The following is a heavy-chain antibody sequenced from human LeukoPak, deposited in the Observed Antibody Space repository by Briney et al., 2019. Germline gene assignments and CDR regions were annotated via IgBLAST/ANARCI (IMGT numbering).Heavy chain of an antibody. CDR2: ISGSGGST. V-gene: IGHV3-23*01. J-gene: IGHJ3*02. CDR1: GFAFSSYA. Sequence: GGSLTLSCAASGFAFSSYAMSWVRQAPGKGLEWVSAISGSGGSTYYADSVKGRFTISRDNSKNTLYLQMNSLRAEDTAVYYCAKRGGRAARLDIWGQGTMVTVSS. CDR3: AKRGGRAARLDI. D-gene: IGHD6-6*01.